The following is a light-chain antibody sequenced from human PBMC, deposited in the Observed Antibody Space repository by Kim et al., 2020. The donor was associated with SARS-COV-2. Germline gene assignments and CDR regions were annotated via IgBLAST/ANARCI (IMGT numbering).Light chain of an antibody. CDR1: QSISSY. J-gene: IGKJ4*02. CDR3: QQSYSTLT. V-gene: IGKV1-39*01. CDR2: AAS. Sequence: DIQMTQSPSSLSASVGDRVTITCRASQSISSYLYWYQQKPGKAPKLLIYAASSLQRGVPSRFSGSGSGTDFTLTISRLQPEDFATYYCQQSYSTLTFGGGTKVDIK.